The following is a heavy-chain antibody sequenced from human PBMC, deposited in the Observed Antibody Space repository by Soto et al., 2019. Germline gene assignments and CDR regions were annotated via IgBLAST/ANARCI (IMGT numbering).Heavy chain of an antibody. CDR1: GYTFTSYD. CDR2: MNPNSGNT. J-gene: IGHJ4*02. Sequence: ASVKVSCKASGYTFTSYDINWVRQATGQGLEWMGWMNPNSGNTGYAQKFQGRVTMTRNTSISTAYMELSSLRSEDTAVYYCAREKTSGYYYDYWGQGTLVTVSS. CDR3: AREKTSGYYYDY. D-gene: IGHD3-22*01. V-gene: IGHV1-8*01.